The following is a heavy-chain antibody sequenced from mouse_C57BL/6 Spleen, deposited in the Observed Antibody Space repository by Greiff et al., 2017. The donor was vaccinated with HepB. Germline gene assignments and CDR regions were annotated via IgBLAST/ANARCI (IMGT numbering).Heavy chain of an antibody. CDR2: IDPSDSYT. CDR3: ARTGVAWFAY. D-gene: IGHD4-1*01. Sequence: QVQLQQPGAELVMPGASVKLSCKASGYTFTSYWMHWVKQRPGQGLEWIGEIDPSDSYTNYNQKFKGKSTLTVDKSSSTAYMQLSSLTSEDSAVYYCARTGVAWFAYWGQGTLVTVSA. CDR1: GYTFTSYW. J-gene: IGHJ3*01. V-gene: IGHV1-69*01.